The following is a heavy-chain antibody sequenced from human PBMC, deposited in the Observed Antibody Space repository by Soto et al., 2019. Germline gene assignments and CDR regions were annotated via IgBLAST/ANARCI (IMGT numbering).Heavy chain of an antibody. CDR2: IFYNGKT. CDR1: GGSISTYY. D-gene: IGHD4-17*01. Sequence: SETLSLTCSVSGGSISTYYWGWIRQPPGKGLEWIGYIFYNGKTNYNPSLESRVSISVDTSKKQFSLKLSSVTAADTAVYYCARHVDGDHVYWDYFDYWGQGTLVTVSS. V-gene: IGHV4-59*01. CDR3: ARHVDGDHVYWDYFDY. J-gene: IGHJ4*02.